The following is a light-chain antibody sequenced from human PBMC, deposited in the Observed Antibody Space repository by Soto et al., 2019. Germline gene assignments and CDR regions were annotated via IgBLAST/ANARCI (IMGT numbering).Light chain of an antibody. J-gene: IGLJ2*01. Sequence: QPVLTQSPSASASLGASVKLTCTLSSGHSSYAIAWHQQQPEKGPRYWMKLNSDGSHSKGDGIPDRFSGSSSGAERYLTISSLQSEDEADYYCQTWGTGIVVFGGETKLTVL. CDR1: SGHSSYA. CDR3: QTWGTGIVV. CDR2: LNSDGSH. V-gene: IGLV4-69*01.